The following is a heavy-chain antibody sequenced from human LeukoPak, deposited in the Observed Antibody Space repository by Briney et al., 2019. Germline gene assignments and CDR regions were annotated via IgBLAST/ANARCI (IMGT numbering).Heavy chain of an antibody. V-gene: IGHV3-30*02. Sequence: GGSLRLSCAASGFTFRDYGMHWVRQAPGKGLEWVAFIRYDGSRAFYVDSVEGRFTVSRDNSKNTLYLQMNSLRAEDTAVYYCAKALGDYDFWSGPGDYWGQGTLVTVSS. CDR2: IRYDGSRA. CDR1: GFTFRDYG. CDR3: AKALGDYDFWSGPGDY. D-gene: IGHD3-3*01. J-gene: IGHJ4*02.